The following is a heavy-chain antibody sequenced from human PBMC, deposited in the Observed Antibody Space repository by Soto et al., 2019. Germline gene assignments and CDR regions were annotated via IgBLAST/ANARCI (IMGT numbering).Heavy chain of an antibody. CDR1: GYTFTSYG. CDR2: ISAYNGNT. J-gene: IGHJ4*01. CDR3: ARWCGGYGFVY. D-gene: IGHD6-19*01. Sequence: VQMVQSGAEVKNPGASVTVSCKASGYTFTSYGISWVRQAPEQGLEWMGWISAYNGNTNYAQKLQGRVTMTTDTSTIIAVMELRSLRYDDTAVYYCARWCGGYGFVYWGHGNLVTVSS. V-gene: IGHV1-18*01.